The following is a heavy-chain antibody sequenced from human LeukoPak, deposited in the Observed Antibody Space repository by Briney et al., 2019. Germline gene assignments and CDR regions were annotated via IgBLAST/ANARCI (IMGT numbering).Heavy chain of an antibody. V-gene: IGHV3-30*18. CDR3: AKGRYSSGWYPRVQDY. Sequence: PGRSLRLSCAASGFTFSSYGMHWVRQAPGKGLEWVAVISYDGSNKYYADSVKGRFTISRDNSKNTLYLQMNSLRAEDTAVYYCAKGRYSSGWYPRVQDYWGQGTLVTVSS. J-gene: IGHJ4*02. CDR1: GFTFSSYG. D-gene: IGHD6-19*01. CDR2: ISYDGSNK.